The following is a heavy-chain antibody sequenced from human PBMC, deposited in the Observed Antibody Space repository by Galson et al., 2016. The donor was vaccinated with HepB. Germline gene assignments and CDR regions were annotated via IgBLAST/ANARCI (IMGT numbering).Heavy chain of an antibody. V-gene: IGHV3-21*01. CDR3: AREGWDYDFWSGYSREAFDI. D-gene: IGHD3-3*01. CDR2: ISSSSSYI. Sequence: SLRLSCAVSGFTFSIYNMNWVRQAPGKGLEWVSFISSSSSYIYYGDSVKGRFTISRDNAKNTLYLQMNSLRAEDTAVYYCAREGWDYDFWSGYSREAFDIWGQGTMVTVSS. J-gene: IGHJ3*02. CDR1: GFTFSIYN.